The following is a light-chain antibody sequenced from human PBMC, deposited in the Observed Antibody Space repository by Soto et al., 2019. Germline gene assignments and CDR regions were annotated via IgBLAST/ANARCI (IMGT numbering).Light chain of an antibody. V-gene: IGLV1-40*01. CDR3: QSYESSLTGSV. CDR2: GNT. CDR1: SSNIGAGYD. J-gene: IGLJ3*02. Sequence: QSVLTQPPSVSGAPGQRVTISCTGSSSNIGAGYDVHWYRQVPGTAPKLLIFGNTNRPSGVPDRSSGSKSGSSASLAITGLQAEDESEYYCQSYESSLTGSVFGGGTQLTVL.